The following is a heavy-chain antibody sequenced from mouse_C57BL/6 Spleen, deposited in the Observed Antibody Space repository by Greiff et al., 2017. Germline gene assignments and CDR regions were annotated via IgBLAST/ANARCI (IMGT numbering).Heavy chain of an antibody. CDR3: ARYDGYLSHY. Sequence: EVQLQQSGPELVKPGASVKISCKASGYTFTDYYMNWVKQSHGKSLEWIGDINPNNGGTSYNQKFKGKATLTVDKSSSTAYMELRSLTSEDSAVYYCARYDGYLSHYWGQGTSVTVSS. J-gene: IGHJ4*01. CDR2: INPNNGGT. CDR1: GYTFTDYY. D-gene: IGHD2-3*01. V-gene: IGHV1-26*01.